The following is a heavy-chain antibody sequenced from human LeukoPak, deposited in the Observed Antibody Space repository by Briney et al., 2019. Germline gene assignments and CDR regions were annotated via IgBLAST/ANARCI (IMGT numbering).Heavy chain of an antibody. D-gene: IGHD2-15*01. CDR3: AHSPGIVVVVAATKAPYYFDY. J-gene: IGHJ4*02. CDR2: IYWDDDK. CDR1: GFSLSTSGVG. V-gene: IGHV2-5*02. Sequence: SGPTLVKPTQTLTLTCTFSGFSLSTSGVGVGWIRQPPGKALEWLALIYWDDDKRYSPSLKSRLTITKDTSKNQVVLTMTNMDPVDTATYYCAHSPGIVVVVAATKAPYYFDYWGQGTLVTVSS.